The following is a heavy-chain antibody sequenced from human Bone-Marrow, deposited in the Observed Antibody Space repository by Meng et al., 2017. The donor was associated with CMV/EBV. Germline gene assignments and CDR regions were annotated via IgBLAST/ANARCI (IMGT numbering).Heavy chain of an antibody. CDR2: IYYSGST. Sequence: SETLSLTCTVSGGSISSSSYYWGWIRQPPGKGLEWNGSIYYSGSTYYNPSLKSRVTISVDTSKNQFSLKLSSVTAADTAVYYCARLIVVVPARGWFDPWGQGTLVTVSS. J-gene: IGHJ5*02. CDR3: ARLIVVVPARGWFDP. V-gene: IGHV4-39*01. D-gene: IGHD2-2*01. CDR1: GGSISSSSYY.